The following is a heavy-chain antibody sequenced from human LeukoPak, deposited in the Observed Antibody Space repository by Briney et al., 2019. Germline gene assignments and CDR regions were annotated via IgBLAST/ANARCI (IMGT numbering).Heavy chain of an antibody. D-gene: IGHD3-10*01. CDR3: ARDQASGRLVYYFDS. CDR2: IYYSGST. J-gene: IGHJ4*02. Sequence: PSETLSLTCTVSGGSISSSSYYWGWIRQPPGKGLEWIGSIYYSGSTNYNPSLKSRVTISVDTSKNQFSLKLNSVTAADTAVYYCARDQASGRLVYYFDSWGQGTLVTVSS. V-gene: IGHV4-39*07. CDR1: GGSISSSSYY.